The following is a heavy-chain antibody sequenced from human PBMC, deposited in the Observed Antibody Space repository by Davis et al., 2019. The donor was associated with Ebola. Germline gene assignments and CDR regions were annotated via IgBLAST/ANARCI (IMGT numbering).Heavy chain of an antibody. CDR1: GSSYTSYW. Sequence: KVSCKGSGSSYTSYWIGWVRQLPGKGLEWMGTIYPGESDTRYSQSFQGQVTISADKSISTAYLQWSSLKASDTAMYYCARPRAPRILYGMDVWGQWTTVTVSS. V-gene: IGHV5-51*01. CDR3: ARPRAPRILYGMDV. J-gene: IGHJ6*02. D-gene: IGHD2/OR15-2a*01. CDR2: IYPGESDT.